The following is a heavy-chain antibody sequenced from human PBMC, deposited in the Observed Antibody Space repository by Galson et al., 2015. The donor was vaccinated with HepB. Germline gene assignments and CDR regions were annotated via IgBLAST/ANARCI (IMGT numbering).Heavy chain of an antibody. CDR1: GFNFGSYG. D-gene: IGHD3-3*01. V-gene: IGHV3-23*01. CDR2: INPTRNAK. J-gene: IGHJ4*02. CDR3: APGINWRFDY. Sequence: SLRLSCAASGFNFGSYGMIWVRQPPEKGLEYVSAINPTRNAKFYADSVRGRFTVSRDNSKNTLYLQMNTLRAEDTAIYYCAPGINWRFDYWGQGTLVTVSS.